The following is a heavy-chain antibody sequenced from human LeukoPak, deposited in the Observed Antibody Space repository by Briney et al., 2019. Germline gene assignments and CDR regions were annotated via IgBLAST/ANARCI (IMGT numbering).Heavy chain of an antibody. Sequence: GATVKISCKVSGHNFTDYFMHWVQQAPGKGLEWMGVVDPEDGETIYAEKFQGRVTMSADRSTDTAYMEPSSLRSEDTAVYYCARGAIAGYFDLWGRGTLVTVSS. CDR2: VDPEDGET. J-gene: IGHJ2*01. V-gene: IGHV1-69-2*01. CDR3: ARGAIAGYFDL. CDR1: GHNFTDYF.